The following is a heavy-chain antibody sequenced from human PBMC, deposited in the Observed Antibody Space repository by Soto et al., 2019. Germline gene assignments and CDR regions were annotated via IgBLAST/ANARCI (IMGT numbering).Heavy chain of an antibody. D-gene: IGHD5-12*01. CDR3: ARADLYSGYDY. J-gene: IGHJ4*02. CDR2: INAGNGNT. Sequence: VSVKVSCKASGYTFTSYAMHWVRQAPGQRLEWMGWINAGNGNTKYSQKFQGRVTITRDTSASTAYMELSSLRSEDTAVYYCARADLYSGYDYWGQGTLVTVSS. V-gene: IGHV1-3*01. CDR1: GYTFTSYA.